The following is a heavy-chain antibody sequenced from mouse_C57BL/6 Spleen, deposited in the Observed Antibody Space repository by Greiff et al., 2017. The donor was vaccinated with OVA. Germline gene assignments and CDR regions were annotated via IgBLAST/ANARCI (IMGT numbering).Heavy chain of an antibody. V-gene: IGHV1-80*01. CDR3: ARGGIYYDYDDWFAY. Sequence: QVQLQQSGAELVKPGASVKISCKASGYAFSSYWMNWVKQRPGKGLEWIGQIYPGDGDTNYNAKFKGKATLTADKSSSTAYMQLSSLTSEDSAVYFCARGGIYYDYDDWFAYWGQGTLVTVSA. CDR1: GYAFSSYW. CDR2: IYPGDGDT. D-gene: IGHD2-4*01. J-gene: IGHJ3*01.